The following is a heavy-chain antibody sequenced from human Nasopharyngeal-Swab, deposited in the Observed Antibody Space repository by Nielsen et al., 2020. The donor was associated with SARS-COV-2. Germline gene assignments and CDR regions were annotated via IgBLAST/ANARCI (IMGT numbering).Heavy chain of an antibody. J-gene: IGHJ4*02. D-gene: IGHD7-27*01. Sequence: WVGQAPGQGLEWMGWMNPKSGVTSYAQKFQGRVTMTWDTSTSTAYMELSRLRSDDTAVYYCARDATGDEYFDYWGQGTLVTVSS. V-gene: IGHV1-2*02. CDR3: ARDATGDEYFDY. CDR2: MNPKSGVT.